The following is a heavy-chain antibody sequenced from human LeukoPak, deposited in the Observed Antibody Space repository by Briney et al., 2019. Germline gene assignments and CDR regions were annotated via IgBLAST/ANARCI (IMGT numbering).Heavy chain of an antibody. D-gene: IGHD1-26*01. J-gene: IGHJ4*02. CDR3: ARDSLGAGTVGATSGY. V-gene: IGHV4-39*02. CDR1: GGSISSSSYY. Sequence: PSETLFLTCAVSGGSISSSSYYWGWIRQPPGKGLEWIGNIYYSGNTYYNPSLKSRVTISVDTSKNQFSLKLSSVTAADTAVYYCARDSLGAGTVGATSGYWGQGTLVTVSS. CDR2: IYYSGNT.